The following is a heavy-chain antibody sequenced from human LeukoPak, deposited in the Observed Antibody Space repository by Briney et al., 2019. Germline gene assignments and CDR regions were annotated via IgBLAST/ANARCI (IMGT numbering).Heavy chain of an antibody. D-gene: IGHD6-13*01. Sequence: GGSLRLSSAASGFTVSSNYMSWVRQAPGKGLEWVSVIYSGGSTYYADSVKGRFTISRDNSKNTLYLQMNSLRAEDTAVYYCARVSYSSSWYYFQHWGQGTLVTVSS. CDR1: GFTVSSNY. V-gene: IGHV3-53*01. CDR2: IYSGGST. J-gene: IGHJ1*01. CDR3: ARVSYSSSWYYFQH.